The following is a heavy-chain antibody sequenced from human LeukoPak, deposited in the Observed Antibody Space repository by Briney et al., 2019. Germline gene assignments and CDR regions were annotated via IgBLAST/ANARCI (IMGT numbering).Heavy chain of an antibody. V-gene: IGHV4-34*01. D-gene: IGHD5-12*01. J-gene: IGHJ6*03. CDR2: INHSGST. CDR3: ASALRPHYYYYYYMDV. Sequence: SETLSLTCAVYGGSFSGYYWSWIRQPPGKGLEWIGEINHSGSTNYNPSLKSRVTISVDTSKNQFSLKLSSVTAADTAVYYCASALRPHYYYYYYMDVWGKGTTVTISS. CDR1: GGSFSGYY.